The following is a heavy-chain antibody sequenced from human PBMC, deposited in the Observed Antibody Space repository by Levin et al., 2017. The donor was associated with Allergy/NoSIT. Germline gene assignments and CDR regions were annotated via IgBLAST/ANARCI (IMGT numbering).Heavy chain of an antibody. J-gene: IGHJ4*02. CDR1: GFTFSSYS. V-gene: IGHV3-48*02. CDR3: ARDPSPYCGGDCYWFVWDYFDY. D-gene: IGHD2-21*01. CDR2: ISSSSSTI. Sequence: GESLKISCAASGFTFSSYSMNWVRQAPGKGLEWVSYISSSSSTIYYADSVKGRFTISRDNAKNSLYLQMNSLRDEDTAVYYCARDPSPYCGGDCYWFVWDYFDYWGQGTLVTVSS.